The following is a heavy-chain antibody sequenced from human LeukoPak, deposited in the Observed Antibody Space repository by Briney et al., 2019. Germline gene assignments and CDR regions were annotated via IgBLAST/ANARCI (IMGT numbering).Heavy chain of an antibody. Sequence: KSGGSLRLSCAASGFTFSKAWMTWVRQAPGKGLEWVGRIKSNTEGGTTEYAAPVEGRFTISRDDSKNTLSLQMNSLKTEDTAVYYCTTGAGTYSSAWPDYWGQGTLVTVSS. CDR3: TTGAGTYSSAWPDY. CDR2: IKSNTEGGTT. V-gene: IGHV3-15*01. CDR1: GFTFSKAW. D-gene: IGHD6-19*01. J-gene: IGHJ4*02.